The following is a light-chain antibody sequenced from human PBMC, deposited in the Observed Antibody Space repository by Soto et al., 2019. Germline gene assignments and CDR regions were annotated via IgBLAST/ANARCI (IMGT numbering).Light chain of an antibody. CDR2: VAS. Sequence: EIVLTQSPATLSLSPGDRATLFCRASQSVGGYLGWYQQRPGQAPRLLIYVASNRVPGVPDRFSASGSGTDFTLTISSLEPEDFAVYYCQHYNNWLGTFGGGTKVEIK. V-gene: IGKV3-11*01. J-gene: IGKJ4*01. CDR1: QSVGGY. CDR3: QHYNNWLGT.